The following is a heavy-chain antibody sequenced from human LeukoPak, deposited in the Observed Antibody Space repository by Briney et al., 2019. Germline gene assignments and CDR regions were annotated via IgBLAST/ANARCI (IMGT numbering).Heavy chain of an antibody. CDR3: ASITMIVGGFDY. Sequence: SETLSLTCTVSGYSISSGYYWGWIRQPPGKGLERIGSIYHSGSTYYNPSLKSRVTISVDTSKNQFSLKLSSVTAADTAVYYCASITMIVGGFDYWGQGTLVTVSS. J-gene: IGHJ4*02. D-gene: IGHD3-22*01. CDR2: IYHSGST. V-gene: IGHV4-38-2*02. CDR1: GYSISSGYY.